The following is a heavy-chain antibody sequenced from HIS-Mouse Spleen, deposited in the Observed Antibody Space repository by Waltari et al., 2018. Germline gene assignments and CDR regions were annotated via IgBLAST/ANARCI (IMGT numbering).Heavy chain of an antibody. D-gene: IGHD6-13*01. CDR3: AREIPYSSSWYDWYFDL. CDR1: GSSISSSSYY. J-gene: IGHJ2*01. CDR2: IYYSGST. V-gene: IGHV4-39*07. Sequence: QLQLQESGPGLVKPSETLSLTCTVSGSSISSSSYYLGWLRQPPGKGLEWIGSIYYSGSTYYNPSLKSRVTISVDTSKNQFSLKLSSVTAADTAVYYCAREIPYSSSWYDWYFDLWGRGTLVTVSS.